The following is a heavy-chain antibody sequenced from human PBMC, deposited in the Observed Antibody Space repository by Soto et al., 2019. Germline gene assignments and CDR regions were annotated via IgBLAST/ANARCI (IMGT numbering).Heavy chain of an antibody. CDR1: GGSINTFY. J-gene: IGHJ4*02. CDR3: AREGSYSAYNFAHGIQLWSFDF. D-gene: IGHD5-12*01. V-gene: IGHV4-4*07. CDR2: IFSSGST. Sequence: EPLYLTCTVSGGSINTFYWSWVRQPAGKGLEWIGRIFSSGSTSFNPSLESRVAMSVDTSKNHFSLNLSSVTAADMAVYYCAREGSYSAYNFAHGIQLWSFDFWGQGALVTVSS.